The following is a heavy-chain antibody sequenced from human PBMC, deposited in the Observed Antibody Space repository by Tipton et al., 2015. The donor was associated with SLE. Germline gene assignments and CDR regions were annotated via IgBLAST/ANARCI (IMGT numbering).Heavy chain of an antibody. J-gene: IGHJ4*02. CDR1: GGSISSPY. D-gene: IGHD6-19*01. CDR2: TYYSGST. CDR3: AGEAVAGYFDY. Sequence: TLSLTCTVSGGSISSPYWSWIRQPPGKGLGGIGYTYYSGSTNYNPAHNSRVTISVDTSKNQFSLKRSSVTAADTAVDYCAGEAVAGYFDYWGQGTLVTDSS. V-gene: IGHV4-59*11.